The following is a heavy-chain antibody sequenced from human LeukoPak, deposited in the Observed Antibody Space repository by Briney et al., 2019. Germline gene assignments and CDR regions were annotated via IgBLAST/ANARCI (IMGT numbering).Heavy chain of an antibody. CDR2: IYSSGST. V-gene: IGHV4-59*01. Sequence: SETLSLTCTVSGGSISSYYWSWIRQPPGKGLEWIGYIYSSGSTNYSPSLKGRVTISVDTSNNQFSLKLSSVSAADTAVYYCVRVSYGDYLVDYWGQGTLVTVSS. CDR1: GGSISSYY. J-gene: IGHJ4*02. D-gene: IGHD4-17*01. CDR3: VRVSYGDYLVDY.